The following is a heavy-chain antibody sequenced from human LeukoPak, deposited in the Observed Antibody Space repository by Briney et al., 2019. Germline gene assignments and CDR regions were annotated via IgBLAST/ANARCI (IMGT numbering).Heavy chain of an antibody. CDR3: VRRRTTFDMTFGGLIVDCLDV. CDR1: GASISSGSDY. D-gene: IGHD3-16*02. CDR2: IYYSGSGSI. J-gene: IGHJ6*02. V-gene: IGHV4-39*01. Sequence: SETLSLTCTVSGASISSGSDYWGWIRQPPGRGLEWIGSIYYSGSGSIYYNPSREGRVTISVDTSKNQFSLKLSSVTAADTAVYYCVRRRTTFDMTFGGLIVDCLDVWGQGTTVTVSS.